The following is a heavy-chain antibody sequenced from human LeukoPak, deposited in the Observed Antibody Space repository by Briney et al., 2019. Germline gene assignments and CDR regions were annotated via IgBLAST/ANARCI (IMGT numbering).Heavy chain of an antibody. CDR1: GGSMSRYY. J-gene: IGHJ6*02. CDR3: ARTLDCSSSSCSYGMDV. V-gene: IGHV4-59*08. Sequence: PSETLSLTCAVSGGSMSRYYWSWIRQPPGKGLEWLGYIFYSGSTNYNPSLKSRVTLSVDTSKNQFSLKLSSVTAADTAVYYCARTLDCSSSSCSYGMDVWGQGTTVTVPS. D-gene: IGHD2-15*01. CDR2: IFYSGST.